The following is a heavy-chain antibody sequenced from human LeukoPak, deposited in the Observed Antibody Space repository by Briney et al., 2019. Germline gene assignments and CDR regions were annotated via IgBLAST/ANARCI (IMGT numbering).Heavy chain of an antibody. J-gene: IGHJ4*02. Sequence: GGSLRLSCAASGFTFSSYGMSWVRQAPGKGLEWVSAISGSGGSTYYADSVKGRFTISRDNSKNTLYLQMNSLRAEDTAVYYCTAAMVRGVTGYWGQGTLVTVSS. CDR1: GFTFSSYG. CDR2: ISGSGGST. D-gene: IGHD3-10*01. CDR3: TAAMVRGVTGY. V-gene: IGHV3-23*01.